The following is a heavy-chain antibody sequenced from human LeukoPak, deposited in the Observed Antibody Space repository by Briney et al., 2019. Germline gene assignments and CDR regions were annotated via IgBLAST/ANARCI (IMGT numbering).Heavy chain of an antibody. CDR2: VSYDGTDT. CDR3: VRVSGFCTNGVCPSFDP. V-gene: IGHV3-30*09. CDR1: GFTFTNHA. D-gene: IGHD2-8*01. Sequence: PGGSLRLSCAASGFTFTNHAMNWVRQAPGKGLEWVATVSYDGTDTSYADSVKGRFAIFRDNSKNTLYLQMNSLRTEDTAVYYCVRVSGFCTNGVCPSFDPWGQGTLVTVSS. J-gene: IGHJ5*02.